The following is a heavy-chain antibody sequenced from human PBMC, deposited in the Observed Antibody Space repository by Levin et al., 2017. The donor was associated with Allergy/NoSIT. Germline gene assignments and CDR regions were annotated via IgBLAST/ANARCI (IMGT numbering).Heavy chain of an antibody. Sequence: LSLTCAASGFTFSGSAMHWVRQASGKGLEWVGRIRSKANNYATAYAESVKGRFTISRDDSKNTAYLQMNSLKTEDTAVYYCTGGSGVDSWGQGTLVTVSS. J-gene: IGHJ4*02. CDR1: GFTFSGSA. CDR2: IRSKANNYAT. V-gene: IGHV3-73*01. D-gene: IGHD3-10*01. CDR3: TGGSGVDS.